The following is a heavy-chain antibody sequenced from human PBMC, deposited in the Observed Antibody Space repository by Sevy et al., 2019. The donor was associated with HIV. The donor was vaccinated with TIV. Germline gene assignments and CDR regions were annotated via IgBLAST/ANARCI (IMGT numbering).Heavy chain of an antibody. CDR2: IDQDGSDK. V-gene: IGHV3-7*01. D-gene: IGHD3-16*01. J-gene: IGHJ3*02. CDR3: ARAGGWGNINHSNQILDI. Sequence: GGSLRLSCAASEFIFTGYWMNWVRQAPGKGLEWVANIDQDGSDKRYVESVRGRFTISRNNANNFLYLQMGSLRADDTAVYYCARAGGWGNINHSNQILDIWGHGTKVTVSS. CDR1: EFIFTGYW.